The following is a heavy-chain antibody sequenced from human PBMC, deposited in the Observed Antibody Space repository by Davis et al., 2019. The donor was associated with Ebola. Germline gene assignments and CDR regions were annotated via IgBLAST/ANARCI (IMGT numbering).Heavy chain of an antibody. CDR2: IYSGGST. CDR1: GFTVSSNY. Sequence: GESLKISCAASGFTVSSNYMSWVRQAPGKGLEWVSVIYSGGSTYYADSVKGRFTISRDNSKNTLYLQMNSLRAEDTAVYYCAREIRFLEWPSIGGQGTLVTVSS. V-gene: IGHV3-53*01. J-gene: IGHJ4*02. D-gene: IGHD3-3*01. CDR3: AREIRFLEWPSI.